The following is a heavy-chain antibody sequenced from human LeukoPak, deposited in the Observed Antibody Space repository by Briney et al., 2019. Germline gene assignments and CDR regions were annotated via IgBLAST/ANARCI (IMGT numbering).Heavy chain of an antibody. D-gene: IGHD2-15*01. CDR3: ARGDATGDYYYYMDV. V-gene: IGHV1-46*01. Sequence: ASLKVSCKASGYTFTSYYMHWVRQAPGQGLEWMGIINPSGASTSYAQKFQGRVTMTRDTSTSTVYMELSSLRSEDTAVYYCARGDATGDYYYYMDVWGKGTTVTVSS. CDR2: INPSGAST. CDR1: GYTFTSYY. J-gene: IGHJ6*03.